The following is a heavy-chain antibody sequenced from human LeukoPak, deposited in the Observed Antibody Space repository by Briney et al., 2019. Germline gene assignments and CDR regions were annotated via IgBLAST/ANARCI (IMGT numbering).Heavy chain of an antibody. J-gene: IGHJ4*02. Sequence: SETLSLTCTVSDGSISSYYWTWIRQPPGKGLEWIGCMYNSGSINYNPSLKSRVTISVDTSKNQFSLKLSSVTAADTAVYYCARGGYTETFDYWGQGTLVTVSS. V-gene: IGHV4-59*12. CDR1: DGSISSYY. CDR2: MYNSGSI. CDR3: ARGGYTETFDY. D-gene: IGHD5-18*01.